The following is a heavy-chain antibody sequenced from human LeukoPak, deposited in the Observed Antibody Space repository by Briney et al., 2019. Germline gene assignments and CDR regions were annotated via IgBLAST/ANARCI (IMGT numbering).Heavy chain of an antibody. CDR3: ARDQEQWLPPAFDY. V-gene: IGHV3-21*01. CDR1: GFTFSSYS. J-gene: IGHJ4*02. D-gene: IGHD6-19*01. Sequence: PGRSLRLSCAASGFTFSSYSMNWVRQAPGKGLEWVSSISSSSSYIYYADSVKGRFTISRDNAKNSLYLQMNSLRAGDTAVYYCARDQEQWLPPAFDYWGQGTLVTVSS. CDR2: ISSSSSYI.